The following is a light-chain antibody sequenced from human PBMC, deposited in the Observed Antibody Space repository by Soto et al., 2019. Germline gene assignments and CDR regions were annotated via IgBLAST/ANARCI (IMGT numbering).Light chain of an antibody. CDR3: FSYAGYYTLV. J-gene: IGLJ2*01. CDR1: SSNIGAGYD. CDR2: GNS. V-gene: IGLV1-40*01. Sequence: QSVLTQPPSVSGAPGQRVTISCTGSSSNIGAGYDVHWYQQLPGTAPKLLIYGNSNRPSGVPDRFSGSKSGTSASLAITGLQAEDEADYSCFSYAGYYTLVFGGGTKLTVL.